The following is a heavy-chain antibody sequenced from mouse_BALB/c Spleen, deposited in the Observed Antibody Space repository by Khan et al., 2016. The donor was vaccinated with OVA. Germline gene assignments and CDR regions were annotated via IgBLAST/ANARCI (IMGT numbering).Heavy chain of an antibody. CDR2: INPTSGYT. CDR3: ARDRIDY. J-gene: IGHJ2*01. Sequence: QVQLQQSGAELAKPGASVKMSCKASGYTFTSYWMHWIKQRPGQGLEWIGYINPTSGYTDYNQKFTDKATLTADKSSSTAYMQLSSLTSDDSAGYYCARDRIDYWGQGTALTVS. V-gene: IGHV1-7*01. CDR1: GYTFTSYW.